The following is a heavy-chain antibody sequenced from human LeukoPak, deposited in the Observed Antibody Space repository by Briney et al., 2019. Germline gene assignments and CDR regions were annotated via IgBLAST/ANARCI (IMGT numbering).Heavy chain of an antibody. J-gene: IGHJ6*03. V-gene: IGHV1-46*01. CDR2: INPSGGST. CDR3: ARGSLWFGELSIDYYYYMDV. D-gene: IGHD3-10*01. Sequence: ASVTVSCKASGYTFTSYYMHWVRQAPGQGLEWMGIINPSGGSTSYAQKFQGRVTMTRDTSTSTVYMELSSLRSEDTAVYYCARGSLWFGELSIDYYYYMDVWGKGTTVTISS. CDR1: GYTFTSYY.